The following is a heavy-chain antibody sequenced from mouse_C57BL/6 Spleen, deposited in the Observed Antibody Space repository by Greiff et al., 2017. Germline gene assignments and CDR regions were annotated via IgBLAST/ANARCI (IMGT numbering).Heavy chain of an antibody. V-gene: IGHV5-16*01. Sequence: EVKLVESEGGLVQPGSSMKLSCTASGFTFSDYSLAWVRQVPDTGLEWVANINYDGSRPSYLDSLTSRFIISRDNAKNILYLQMSSLKSEDTATYYCARGLYYGSSDWYFDVWGTGTTVTVSS. CDR3: ARGLYYGSSDWYFDV. D-gene: IGHD1-1*01. CDR1: GFTFSDYS. CDR2: INYDGSRP. J-gene: IGHJ1*03.